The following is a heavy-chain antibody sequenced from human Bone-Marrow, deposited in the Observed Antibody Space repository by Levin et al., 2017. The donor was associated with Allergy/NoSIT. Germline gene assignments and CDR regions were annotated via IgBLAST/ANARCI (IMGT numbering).Heavy chain of an antibody. CDR3: ATRSLYFETSGYPAY. V-gene: IGHV3-21*01. D-gene: IGHD3-22*01. Sequence: GGSLRLSCEASGFTFSSNTMTWVRQAPGKGLEWVSSISSSSSFIYYADSVKGRFTIARDNARNSLYLQMDSLRAEDTAFYYCATRSLYFETSGYPAYWGQGTQVTVSS. CDR2: ISSSSSFI. J-gene: IGHJ4*02. CDR1: GFTFSSNT.